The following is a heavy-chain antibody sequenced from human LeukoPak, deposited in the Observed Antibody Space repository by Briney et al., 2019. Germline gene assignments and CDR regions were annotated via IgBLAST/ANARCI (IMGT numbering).Heavy chain of an antibody. CDR1: GDSVSTYS. V-gene: IGHV4-4*07. CDR2: VYSNGNT. CDR3: ARVDWGGYRYHVFDI. D-gene: IGHD3-16*02. J-gene: IGHJ3*02. Sequence: SETLSLTCTVFGDSVSTYSWSWIRQPAGEGLEWIGRVYSNGNTNYNPSLKSRVTLSTDRSKNQVSLKLTSVTAADTAMYYCARVDWGGYRYHVFDIWGQGTMVTVSS.